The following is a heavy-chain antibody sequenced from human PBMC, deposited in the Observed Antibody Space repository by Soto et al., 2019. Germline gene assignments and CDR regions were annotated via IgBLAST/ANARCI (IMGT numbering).Heavy chain of an antibody. V-gene: IGHV1-18*01. CDR2: ISGYNGNT. J-gene: IGHJ1*01. CDR3: VRGLTGGQETSGWYPTQH. D-gene: IGHD6-19*01. Sequence: QVQLVQSGAEVKKPGASVKVSCKASGYTFTRYGISWVRQAPGQGLEWMGWISGYNGNTNYAQKIQGRVTMTTDTATSQAYMELRSLRSDDPAVYYCVRGLTGGQETSGWYPTQHWGQGTLVTVSS. CDR1: GYTFTRYG.